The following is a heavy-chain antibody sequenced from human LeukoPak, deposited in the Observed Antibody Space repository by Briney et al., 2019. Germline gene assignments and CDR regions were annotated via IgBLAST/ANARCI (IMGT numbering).Heavy chain of an antibody. D-gene: IGHD3-10*01. CDR1: GFTFSTYN. J-gene: IGHJ4*02. V-gene: IGHV3-48*02. CDR2: ISSSSYTI. CDR3: VRDLYHGSGNDFDF. Sequence: GGSVRLSCGASGFTFSTYNMNWVRQAPGKGLEWVSYISSSSYTIYYADSVKGRFTISRDNAKNSLYLQMNSLRDEDTALYYCVRDLYHGSGNDFDFWGQGTLVTVSS.